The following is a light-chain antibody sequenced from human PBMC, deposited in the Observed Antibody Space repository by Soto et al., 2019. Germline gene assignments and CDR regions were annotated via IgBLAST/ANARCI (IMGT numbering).Light chain of an antibody. Sequence: QSVLTQSASVSGSPGQSITISCTGTSSDVGSFNLVSWYQQHPGKAPKLVTYEDSKGASGVSNRFSGSKSGNTASLTISGLQAEDEADYYCCSYAGTRTSYVFGTGTKVT. V-gene: IGLV2-23*01. J-gene: IGLJ1*01. CDR2: EDS. CDR1: SSDVGSFNL. CDR3: CSYAGTRTSYV.